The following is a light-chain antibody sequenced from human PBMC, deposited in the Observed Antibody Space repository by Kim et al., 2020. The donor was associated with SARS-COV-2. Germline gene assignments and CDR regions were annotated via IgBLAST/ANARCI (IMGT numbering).Light chain of an antibody. J-gene: IGLJ1*01. V-gene: IGLV1-44*01. CDR1: SSNIGSKA. CDR3: AAWDDSLNVV. Sequence: PGQRVTISCSGSSSNIGSKAVNWYQQLPGTAPKLLMYSNNERPSGVPDRFSGSKSGTSASLAISGLQSEDEADYYCAAWDDSLNVVFGTGTQLTVL. CDR2: SNN.